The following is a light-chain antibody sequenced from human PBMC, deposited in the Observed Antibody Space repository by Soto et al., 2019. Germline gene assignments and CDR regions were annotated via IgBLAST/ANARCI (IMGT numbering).Light chain of an antibody. V-gene: IGKV3-20*01. J-gene: IGKJ5*01. CDR2: GTS. CDR1: QSISGNY. CDR3: QRYGSSPLIT. Sequence: EIVMTQSPATLSVSPGERATLSCRASQSISGNYLAWYQQKPGQAPRLLIYGTSSRATGIPDRFSGSGSGTDFTLTISRLEPEDFAVYFCQRYGSSPLITFGQGTRLEI.